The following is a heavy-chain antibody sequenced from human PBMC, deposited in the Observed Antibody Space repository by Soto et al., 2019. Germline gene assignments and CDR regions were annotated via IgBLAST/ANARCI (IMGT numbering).Heavy chain of an antibody. V-gene: IGHV1-69*01. CDR2: IIRIFGTA. J-gene: IGHJ6*02. CDR1: GGTFSSYA. CDR3: PRDPATRGYCSSTSGCAHYYYGMDV. Sequence: QVQLVQSGAEVKKPGSSVKVSCKASGGTFSSYAISWVRQAPGQGREGMGGIIRIFGTAIYAQKFQGRVTLTADEPTNTAYRERDSPRSEHTAVYYGPRDPATRGYCSSTSGCAHYYYGMDVWGQGTPVTVSS. D-gene: IGHD2-2*01.